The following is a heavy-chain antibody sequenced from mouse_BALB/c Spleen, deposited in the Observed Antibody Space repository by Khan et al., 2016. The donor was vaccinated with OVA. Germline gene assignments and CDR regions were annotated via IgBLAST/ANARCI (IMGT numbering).Heavy chain of an antibody. V-gene: IGHV2-3*01. J-gene: IGHJ4*01. Sequence: QVQLKESGPGLVAPSQSLSITCTVSGFSLTSYGVNWVRQPPGKGLEWLGVIWGDGSTNSHSTLKSRMSISKDNSKSQVFLKLNSLQTDDTATYYCAKWVNSYYAMDYWGQGTSVTVSS. D-gene: IGHD1-3*01. CDR1: GFSLTSYG. CDR2: IWGDGST. CDR3: AKWVNSYYAMDY.